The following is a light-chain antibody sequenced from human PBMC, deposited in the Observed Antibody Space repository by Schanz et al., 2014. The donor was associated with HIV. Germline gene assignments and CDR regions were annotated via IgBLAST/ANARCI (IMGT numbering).Light chain of an antibody. CDR1: QSISSNY. J-gene: IGKJ1*01. CDR3: QQYGSSSWT. V-gene: IGKV3-20*01. CDR2: GAS. Sequence: EIVLTQSPGTLSLSPGERATLSCRASQSISSNYLAWYQQKAGQPPRLLIYGASSGATGIPDRFSGSGSGTDFTLTISRLEPEDFAVYYCQQYGSSSWTFGQGTKVEIK.